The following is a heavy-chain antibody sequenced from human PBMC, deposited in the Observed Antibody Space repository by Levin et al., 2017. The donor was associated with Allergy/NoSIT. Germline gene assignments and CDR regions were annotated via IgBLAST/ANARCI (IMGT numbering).Heavy chain of an antibody. V-gene: IGHV1-69*13. CDR1: GGTFSSYA. J-gene: IGHJ3*02. Sequence: PPASVKVSCKASGGTFSSYAISWVRQAPGQGLEWMGGIIPIFGTANYAQKFQGRVTITADESTSTAYMELSSLRSEDTAVYYCARGNLDSSGWYDAFDIWGQGTMVTVSS. D-gene: IGHD6-19*01. CDR2: IIPIFGTA. CDR3: ARGNLDSSGWYDAFDI.